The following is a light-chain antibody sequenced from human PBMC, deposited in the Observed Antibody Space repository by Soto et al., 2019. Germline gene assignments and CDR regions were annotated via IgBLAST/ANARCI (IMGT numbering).Light chain of an antibody. Sequence: EIVMTQSPATLSVSPGERATLSCRASQSVRSNLAWYQQKPGQAPRLLIYGASTRATGIPARFSGSGSGTDFTLTISSLQSEDFAVYYCQQYYNWPRTFGQGTKVEIK. CDR1: QSVRSN. J-gene: IGKJ1*01. CDR2: GAS. CDR3: QQYYNWPRT. V-gene: IGKV3-15*01.